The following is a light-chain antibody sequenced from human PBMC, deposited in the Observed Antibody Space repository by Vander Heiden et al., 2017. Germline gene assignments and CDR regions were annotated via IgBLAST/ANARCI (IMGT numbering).Light chain of an antibody. CDR1: QTISTY. V-gene: IGKV1-39*01. CDR3: QQSYSDLWT. J-gene: IGKJ1*01. Sequence: DIQMTQSPSSLSAAAGDRVTITCRASQTISTYLNWYQPRPGKAPRLLIYPSSNLQTGVPSRCSSSRSRTEFTLTISSLQPEDFATYYRQQSYSDLWTFGPGTKVEI. CDR2: PSS.